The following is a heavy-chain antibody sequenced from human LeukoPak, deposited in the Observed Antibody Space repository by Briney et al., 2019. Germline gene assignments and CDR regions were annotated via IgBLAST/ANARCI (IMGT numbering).Heavy chain of an antibody. D-gene: IGHD2-15*01. J-gene: IGHJ4*02. CDR1: GVSFSGYY. V-gene: IGHV4-34*01. CDR2: INHSGST. CDR3: ARAGYCSGGSCYSFDY. Sequence: PSETLSLTCAVYGVSFSGYYWSWIRQPPGKGLEWIGEINHSGSTNYNPSLKSRVTISVDTSKNQFSLKLSSVTAADTAVYYCARAGYCSGGSCYSFDYWGQGTLVTVSS.